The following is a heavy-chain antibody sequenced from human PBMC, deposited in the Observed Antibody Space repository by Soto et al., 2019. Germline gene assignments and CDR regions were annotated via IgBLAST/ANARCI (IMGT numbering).Heavy chain of an antibody. CDR3: AREGSSDGGGYSKFGY. V-gene: IGHV1-69*01. CDR1: GGTFSSYT. J-gene: IGHJ4*02. CDR2: IIPMFGTT. Sequence: QVQLVQSGAEVKKPGSSVKVSCKASGGTFSSYTISWVRQAPGQGLEWMGEIIPMFGTTNYARNFQDRVTINVDESTATAYLELTSLRSEDTSSYYCAREGSSDGGGYSKFGYWGQGTQVSVSS. D-gene: IGHD3-22*01.